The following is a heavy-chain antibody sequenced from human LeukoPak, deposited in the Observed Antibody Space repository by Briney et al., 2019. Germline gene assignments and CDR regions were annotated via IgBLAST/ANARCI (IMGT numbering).Heavy chain of an antibody. V-gene: IGHV1-2*02. J-gene: IGHJ4*02. CDR3: ARDPKLLWFGELSFLGDSSEGRFDY. Sequence: ASVKVSCKASGYTFTGYYMHWVRQAPGQGLEWMGWINPNSGGTNYAQKLQGRVTMTTDTSTSTAYMELRSLRSDDTAVYYCARDPKLLWFGELSFLGDSSEGRFDYWGQGTLVTVSS. CDR2: INPNSGGT. D-gene: IGHD3-10*01. CDR1: GYTFTGYY.